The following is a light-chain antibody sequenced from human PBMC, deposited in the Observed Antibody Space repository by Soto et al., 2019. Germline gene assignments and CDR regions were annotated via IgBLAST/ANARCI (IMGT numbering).Light chain of an antibody. J-gene: IGKJ4*01. V-gene: IGKV3-20*01. CDR3: HQYAPDPLT. Sequence: EIVLTQSPGTLSLSPGDRATLSCRASQSVGRDYLTRFQHKGGQAPRLLVHGASNRATGLPDRFSGSGSGTDFTLIISRLEPEDFAVYYCHQYAPDPLTCGGGTKVVI. CDR1: QSVGRDY. CDR2: GAS.